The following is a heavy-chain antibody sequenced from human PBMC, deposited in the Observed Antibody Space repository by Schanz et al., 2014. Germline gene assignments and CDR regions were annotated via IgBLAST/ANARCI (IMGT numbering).Heavy chain of an antibody. CDR2: ISSSGSYI. CDR1: GFTFRDYY. J-gene: IGHJ6*02. D-gene: IGHD2-15*01. CDR3: AKGMGYCSGGTCYDYYYYGLDV. V-gene: IGHV3-11*05. Sequence: QEQLVESGGGLVKPGGSLRLSCAASGFTFRDYYMSWIRQAPGKGLEWVSSISSSGSYIHYADSVKGRFTISRDNAKNSLYLQMNSLRAEDTAVFYCAKGMGYCSGGTCYDYYYYGLDVWGQGTTVTVSS.